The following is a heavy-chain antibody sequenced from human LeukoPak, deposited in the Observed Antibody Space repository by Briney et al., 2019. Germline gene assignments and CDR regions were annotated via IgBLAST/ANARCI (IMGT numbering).Heavy chain of an antibody. J-gene: IGHJ4*02. CDR2: IYYSGST. Sequence: SETLSLTCTVSGDSISSSTYYSGWIRQPPGKGLEWIGTIYYSGSTYYNPSLKSQVTISVDTSKNQFSLKLSSVTAADTAVYFCARGGTLRTFDYWGQGTLVTVSS. CDR3: ARGGTLRTFDY. D-gene: IGHD3-16*01. CDR1: GDSISSSTYY. V-gene: IGHV4-39*01.